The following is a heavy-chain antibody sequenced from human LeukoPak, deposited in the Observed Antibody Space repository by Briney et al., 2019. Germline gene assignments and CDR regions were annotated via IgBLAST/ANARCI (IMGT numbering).Heavy chain of an antibody. CDR1: GFKFSSNA. V-gene: IGHV3-23*01. CDR3: AKDRDIVVVVAATFDY. J-gene: IGHJ4*02. D-gene: IGHD2-15*01. Sequence: GGSLRLSCAASGFKFSSNAMSWVRQAPGKGLEWVSGISGSGGSIDYADFVKGRVTISRDNSKNTLYLQMNSLRAEDTAVYYCAKDRDIVVVVAATFDYWGQGTLVTVSS. CDR2: ISGSGGSI.